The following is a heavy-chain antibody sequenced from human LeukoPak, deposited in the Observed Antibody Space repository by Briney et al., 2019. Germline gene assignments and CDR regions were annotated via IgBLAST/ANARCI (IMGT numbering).Heavy chain of an antibody. CDR2: IYSDGST. Sequence: GGSLRLSCAASGFTVSSNYMTWVRQAPGKGLEWVSVIYSDGSTYYADSMKGRFTISRDDSKNTLYLQMNSLRAEDTAVYYCARANSGYGDYWGQGTLVTVSS. J-gene: IGHJ4*02. V-gene: IGHV3-53*01. D-gene: IGHD5-12*01. CDR3: ARANSGYGDY. CDR1: GFTVSSNY.